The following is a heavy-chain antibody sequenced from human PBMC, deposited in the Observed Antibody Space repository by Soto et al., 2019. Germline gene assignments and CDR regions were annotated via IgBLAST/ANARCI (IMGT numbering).Heavy chain of an antibody. CDR1: GFTFSSYA. V-gene: IGHV3-23*01. CDR2: ISGSGGST. J-gene: IGHJ3*02. CDR3: ARGPRHGAFDI. Sequence: GGSLRLSCAASGFTFSSYAMSWVRQAPGKGLEWVSAISGSGGSTYYADSVKGQFTISRDNSKNTLYLQMNSLRTEDTAVYYCARGPRHGAFDIWGQGTMVTVSS.